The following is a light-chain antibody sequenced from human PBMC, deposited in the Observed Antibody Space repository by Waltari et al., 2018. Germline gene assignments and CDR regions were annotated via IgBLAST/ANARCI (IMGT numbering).Light chain of an antibody. CDR1: ILGNKY. J-gene: IGLJ3*02. CDR3: QALGSNRWV. Sequence: SYELTQSPSVSVSPGQTASITCSGDILGNKYASWYQHKPGQSPLLVIYEDIKRPSGIPERFSGSKSGNTATLTIGGTQSMDDADYYCQALGSNRWVFGGGTKLTIL. CDR2: EDI. V-gene: IGLV3-1*01.